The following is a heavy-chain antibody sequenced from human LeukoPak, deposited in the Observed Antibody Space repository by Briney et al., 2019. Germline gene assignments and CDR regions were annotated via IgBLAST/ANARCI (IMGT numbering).Heavy chain of an antibody. CDR3: ARDGKWLLPFDY. CDR1: GGSISSYY. J-gene: IGHJ4*02. Sequence: SETLSLTCTVAGGSISSYYWSWIRQPAGKGLEWIGRIYTSGSTNYNPSLKSRVTMSVDTSKNQFSLNLSSVTAADTVVYYCARDGKWLLPFDYWGQGTLVTVSS. D-gene: IGHD3-22*01. V-gene: IGHV4-4*07. CDR2: IYTSGST.